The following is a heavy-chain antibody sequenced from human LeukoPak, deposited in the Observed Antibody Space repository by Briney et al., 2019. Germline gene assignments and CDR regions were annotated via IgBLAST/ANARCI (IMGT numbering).Heavy chain of an antibody. V-gene: IGHV3-7*03. CDR2: IKQDGSDI. Sequence: GGSLRLSCAASGFTFSSYWMSWVRQVPGKGLEWVANIKQDGSDIYYRDSVKGRFTISRDNAKNSLYLQMNSLRAEDTAVYYCVRVPGGFGELYWGQGILVTVSS. D-gene: IGHD3-10*01. J-gene: IGHJ4*02. CDR3: VRVPGGFGELY. CDR1: GFTFSSYW.